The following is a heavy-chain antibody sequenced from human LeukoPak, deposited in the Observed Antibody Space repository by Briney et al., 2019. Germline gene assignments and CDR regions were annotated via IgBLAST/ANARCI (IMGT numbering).Heavy chain of an antibody. CDR1: GGSFSGYY. CDR3: ARHPRDGYNFLDY. Sequence: SETLSLTCAVYGGSFSGYYWSWIRQPPGKGLEWIGEINHSGSTNYNPSLKSRVTISVDTSKNQFSLKLSSVTAADTAVYYCARHPRDGYNFLDYWGQGILVTVSS. D-gene: IGHD5-24*01. V-gene: IGHV4-34*01. CDR2: INHSGST. J-gene: IGHJ4*02.